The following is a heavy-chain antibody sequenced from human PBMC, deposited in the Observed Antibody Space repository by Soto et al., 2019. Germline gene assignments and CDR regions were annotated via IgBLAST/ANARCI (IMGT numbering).Heavy chain of an antibody. CDR2: IWYDGSYK. V-gene: IGHV3-33*01. CDR1: GLTFNNYG. CDR3: ARGNWNYGYFDY. J-gene: IGHJ4*02. Sequence: QVQLVESGGGVVQPGRSLRLSCAASGLTFNNYGVHWVRQAPGKGLEWVAVIWYDGSYKYNADSVKGRFTISRDTSKNTLYLQMNSLRGEDTAVYHCARGNWNYGYFDYWGQGTLVTVSS. D-gene: IGHD1-7*01.